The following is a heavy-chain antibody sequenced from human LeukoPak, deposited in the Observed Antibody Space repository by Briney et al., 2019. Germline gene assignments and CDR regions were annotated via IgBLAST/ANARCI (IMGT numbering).Heavy chain of an antibody. CDR2: IKQDGSEK. V-gene: IGHV3-7*01. CDR1: GFTFSSHW. J-gene: IGHJ4*02. D-gene: IGHD4/OR15-4a*01. Sequence: GGSLRLSCAASGFTFSSHWMSWVRQAPGKGLEWVANIKQDGSEKYYVDSVKGRFTISRDNAKNSLYLQINSQRTEDTAVYYCARDDYGGTNYWGQGTLVTVSS. CDR3: ARDDYGGTNY.